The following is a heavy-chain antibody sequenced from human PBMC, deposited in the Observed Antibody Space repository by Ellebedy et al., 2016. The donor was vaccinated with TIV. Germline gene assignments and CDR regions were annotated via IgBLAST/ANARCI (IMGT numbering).Heavy chain of an antibody. CDR3: ARRGDQFEY. Sequence: GGSLRLXXAASGFTFSGYWMHWVRQAPGKGLVWVSRINSDGSRTTYADSVKGRFTISRDNAKNSLFLQMNSLRAEDTAVYYCARRGDQFEYWGQGTLVTVSS. J-gene: IGHJ4*02. CDR1: GFTFSGYW. CDR2: INSDGSRT. D-gene: IGHD2-21*02. V-gene: IGHV3-74*01.